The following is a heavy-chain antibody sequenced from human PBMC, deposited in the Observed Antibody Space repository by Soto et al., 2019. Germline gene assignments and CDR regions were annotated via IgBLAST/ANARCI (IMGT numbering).Heavy chain of an antibody. Sequence: GASVKVSCKASGYIFTNHYIHWVRQAPGQGLEWMGIINPSGGSTNYLQKFQGRITMTRDTSTSTVYMELSSLRPEDTAVYFCARADYYDSSGFYYDCWGQGSLVTVSS. V-gene: IGHV1-46*01. D-gene: IGHD3-22*01. CDR2: INPSGGST. J-gene: IGHJ4*02. CDR1: GYIFTNHY. CDR3: ARADYYDSSGFYYDC.